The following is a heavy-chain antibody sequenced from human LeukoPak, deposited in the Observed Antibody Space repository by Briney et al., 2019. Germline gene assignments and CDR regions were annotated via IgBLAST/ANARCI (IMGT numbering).Heavy chain of an antibody. CDR1: GGSFSGYY. V-gene: IGHV4-34*01. J-gene: IGHJ5*02. CDR2: INHSGST. Sequence: SETLSLTCAVYGGSFSGYYWSWIRQPPGKGLEWIGEINHSGSTNYNPSLKSRVTISVDTSKNQFSLKLSSVTAADTAVYYCARLIIWQQLVTVGGWFDPWGQGTLVTVSS. D-gene: IGHD6-13*01. CDR3: ARLIIWQQLVTVGGWFDP.